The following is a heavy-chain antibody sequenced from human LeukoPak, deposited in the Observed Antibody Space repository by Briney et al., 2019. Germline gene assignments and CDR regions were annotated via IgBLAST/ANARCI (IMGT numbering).Heavy chain of an antibody. CDR3: AKGYCSSTSCYFQH. Sequence: ASVKVSCKASGYTFTGYYMHWVRQAPGQGLEWMGWINPNSGGTNYAQKFQGRVTMTRDTSISTAYMELRSLRAEDTALYYCAKGYCSSTSCYFQHWGQGTLVTVSS. CDR1: GYTFTGYY. V-gene: IGHV1-2*02. D-gene: IGHD2-2*01. CDR2: INPNSGGT. J-gene: IGHJ1*01.